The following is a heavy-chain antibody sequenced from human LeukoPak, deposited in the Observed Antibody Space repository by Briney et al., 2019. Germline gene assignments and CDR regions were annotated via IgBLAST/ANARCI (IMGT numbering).Heavy chain of an antibody. CDR3: ATYRQVLLPFES. D-gene: IGHD2-8*02. V-gene: IGHV3-48*03. CDR2: ISSSGSTI. CDR1: GFTFSSYE. J-gene: IGHJ4*02. Sequence: GGSLRLSCAASGFTFSSYEMNWVRQAPGKGLEWVSYISSSGSTIYYADSVKGRFTISRENAKNSLYLQMNSLRAEDTAIYYCATYRQVLLPFESWGQGTLVTVSS.